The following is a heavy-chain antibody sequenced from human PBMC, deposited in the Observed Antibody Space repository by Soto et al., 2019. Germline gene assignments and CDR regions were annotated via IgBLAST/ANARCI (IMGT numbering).Heavy chain of an antibody. CDR2: IHPGGGQT. CDR3: ARDGHKFDFDY. D-gene: IGHD3-10*01. J-gene: IGHJ4*02. CDR1: GYTLTTFY. V-gene: IGHV1-46*01. Sequence: QVQLLQSGPEVKKPGASVKGSCKTSGYTLTTFYVHWVRQAPGQGLEWMGRIHPGGGQTIYSQKFQDRVAVSRDTSTNTVYMELSNLRSDDTAIYYCARDGHKFDFDYWGQGTLVTVSS.